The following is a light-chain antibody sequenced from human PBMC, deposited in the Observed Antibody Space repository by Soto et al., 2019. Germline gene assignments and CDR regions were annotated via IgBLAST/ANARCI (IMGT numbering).Light chain of an antibody. Sequence: EIVLSQSPSTLSLSPRETATLSCRASQSVSSYLAWYQQKPGQAPRLLIYGASSRATGIPDRFSGSGSETEFTLTIRSLQSEDIAVYFCEPYNIWPRFGQVARLAIK. V-gene: IGKV3D-15*01. CDR1: QSVSSY. J-gene: IGKJ5*01. CDR3: EPYNIWPR. CDR2: GAS.